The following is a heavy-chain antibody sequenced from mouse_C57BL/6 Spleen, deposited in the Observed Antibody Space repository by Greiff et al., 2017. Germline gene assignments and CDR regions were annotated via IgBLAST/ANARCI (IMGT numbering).Heavy chain of an antibody. J-gene: IGHJ3*01. V-gene: IGHV1-85*01. CDR1: GYTFTSYD. Sequence: QVQLQQSGPELVKPGASVKLSCKASGYTFTSYDINWVKQRPGQGLEWIGWLYPRDGSTKYNEKFKGKATLTVDTSSSTAYMELHSLTSADSAVYFCAPYYGNYRFAYWGQGTLVTVSA. CDR2: LYPRDGST. D-gene: IGHD2-1*01. CDR3: APYYGNYRFAY.